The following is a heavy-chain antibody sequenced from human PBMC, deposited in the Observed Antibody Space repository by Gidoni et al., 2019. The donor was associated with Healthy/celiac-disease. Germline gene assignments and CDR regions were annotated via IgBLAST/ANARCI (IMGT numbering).Heavy chain of an antibody. V-gene: IGHV3-43*02. J-gene: IGHJ4*02. CDR3: AKDIGSDFWSGYYAVSGGYFDY. CDR1: GFTFDDYA. CDR2: ISGDGGST. Sequence: EVQLVESGGGVVQPGGSLRLSCGASGFTFDDYAMHWVRQAPGKGLEWVSLISGDGGSTYYVYSVKGRFTISRDNSKNSLYLQMNSLRTEDTALYYCAKDIGSDFWSGYYAVSGGYFDYWGQGTLVTVSS. D-gene: IGHD3-3*01.